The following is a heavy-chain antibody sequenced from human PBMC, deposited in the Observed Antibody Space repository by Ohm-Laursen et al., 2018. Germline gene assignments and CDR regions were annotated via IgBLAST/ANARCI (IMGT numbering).Heavy chain of an antibody. CDR2: ISHRGDS. Sequence: GTLSLTCAVFGYSISSDNYWGWVRQPPGEGLEWIGSISHRGDSYYNPSLRSRVTMSVDTSKNQFSLKLNSLIAADTAVYYCVKVVASTSIDFWGQGILVTVSS. CDR3: VKVVASTSIDF. V-gene: IGHV4-38-2*01. CDR1: GYSISSDNY. J-gene: IGHJ4*02. D-gene: IGHD3-22*01.